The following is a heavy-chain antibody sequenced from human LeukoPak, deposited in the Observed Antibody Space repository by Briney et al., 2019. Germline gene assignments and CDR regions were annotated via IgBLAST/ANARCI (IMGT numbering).Heavy chain of an antibody. Sequence: ASVKVSCKASGYTFTSYYMHWVRQAPGQGLEWMGIINPSGGSTSYAQKFQGRVTMTTDTSTSTAYMELRSLRSDDTAVYYCARSLGYCSGGSCYEYYFDYWGQGTLVTVSS. CDR1: GYTFTSYY. CDR3: ARSLGYCSGGSCYEYYFDY. CDR2: INPSGGST. V-gene: IGHV1-46*01. J-gene: IGHJ4*02. D-gene: IGHD2-15*01.